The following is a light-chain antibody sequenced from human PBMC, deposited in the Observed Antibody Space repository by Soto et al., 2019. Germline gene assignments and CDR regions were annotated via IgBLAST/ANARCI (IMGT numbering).Light chain of an antibody. J-gene: IGKJ2*01. CDR2: GAS. CDR3: QQYGSSPQD. CDR1: QSVSSSY. Sequence: EIVLTQAPGTLSLSPGERATLSCRASQSVSSSYLAWYQQKPGQAPRLLIYGASSRATGIPYRFSGSGSGTDVTLTISRLEPEDFAVYYCQQYGSSPQDFGQGTKLEIK. V-gene: IGKV3-20*01.